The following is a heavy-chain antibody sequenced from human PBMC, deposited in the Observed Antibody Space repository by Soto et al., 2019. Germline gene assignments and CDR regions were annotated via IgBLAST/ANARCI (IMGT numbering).Heavy chain of an antibody. CDR2: ISAYNGNT. D-gene: IGHD5-12*01. CDR3: ARDLNGGYENYYYCYGMDV. J-gene: IGHJ6*02. CDR1: GYTFTSYG. V-gene: IGHV1-18*01. Sequence: QVQLVQSGAEVKKPGASVKVSCKASGYTFTSYGISWVRQAPGQGLEWMGWISAYNGNTNYAQKLQGRVTMTTDTSTSNAYMELRSLRSDDTAVYYCARDLNGGYENYYYCYGMDVWGQGTTVTVSS.